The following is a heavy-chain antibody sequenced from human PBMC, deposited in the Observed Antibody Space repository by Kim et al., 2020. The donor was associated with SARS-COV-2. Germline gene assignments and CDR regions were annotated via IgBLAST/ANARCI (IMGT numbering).Heavy chain of an antibody. CDR2: ISYDGSNK. D-gene: IGHD6-19*01. Sequence: GGSLRLSCAASGFTFSSYGMHWVRQAPGKGLEWVAVISYDGSNKYYADSVKGRFTISRDNSKNTLYLQMNSLRAEDTAVYYCAKVRWRQWLGYYFDYCG. J-gene: IGHJ4*01. CDR1: GFTFSSYG. V-gene: IGHV3-30*18. CDR3: AKVRWRQWLGYYFDY.